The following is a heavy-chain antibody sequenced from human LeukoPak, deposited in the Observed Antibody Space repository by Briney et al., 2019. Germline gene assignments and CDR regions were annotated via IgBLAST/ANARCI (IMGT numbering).Heavy chain of an antibody. Sequence: SETLSLTCTVSGGSINSNTYYWSWIRQPPGKGLEWIGYIHYSEYSGRISTDYNPSLMSRVTISVDTSKNQFSLKLSSVTAADTAVYYCAREVVSGGNCFFDYWGQGTLVTVSS. V-gene: IGHV4-61*01. D-gene: IGHD2-15*01. J-gene: IGHJ4*02. CDR2: IHYSEYSGRIST. CDR3: AREVVSGGNCFFDY. CDR1: GGSINSNTYY.